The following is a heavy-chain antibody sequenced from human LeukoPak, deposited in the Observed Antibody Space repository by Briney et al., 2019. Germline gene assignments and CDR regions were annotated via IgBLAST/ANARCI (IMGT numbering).Heavy chain of an antibody. Sequence: SETLSLTCTVSGYSISSGYYWSWIRQPPGQGLEWIGYIYYSGSTNYNPSLKSRVTISVDTSKNQFSLKLSSVTAADTAVYYCARSHYNLGYFDYWGQGTLVTVSS. J-gene: IGHJ4*02. CDR1: GYSISSGYY. V-gene: IGHV4-61*01. D-gene: IGHD5-24*01. CDR2: IYYSGST. CDR3: ARSHYNLGYFDY.